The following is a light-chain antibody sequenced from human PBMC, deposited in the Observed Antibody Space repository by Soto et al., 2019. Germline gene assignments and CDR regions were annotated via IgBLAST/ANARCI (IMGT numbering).Light chain of an antibody. V-gene: IGKV3-20*01. Sequence: EIVLTQSLGTLSLSPGERATLSCRASQSVSNNFLAWYQQKPGQAPRLLIHGSSSRATGTPDRFSGSGSGTDFTLTISRLEPEDFAVYYCQHYGTSPWTFGQGTKVEIK. J-gene: IGKJ1*01. CDR2: GSS. CDR3: QHYGTSPWT. CDR1: QSVSNNF.